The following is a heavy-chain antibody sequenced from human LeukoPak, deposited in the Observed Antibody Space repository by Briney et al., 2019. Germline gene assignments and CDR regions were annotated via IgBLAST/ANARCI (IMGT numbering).Heavy chain of an antibody. CDR2: ISSSSSYI. CDR1: GFTFSSYS. CDR3: ARDIHYYDSSGFDY. V-gene: IGHV3-21*01. D-gene: IGHD3-22*01. Sequence: GGSLRLSCAASGFTFSSYSMNWVRQAPGKGLEWVSSISSSSSYIYYADSVKGRFTISRDNAKNSLYLQMNSLRAEDTAVYYCARDIHYYDSSGFDYWGQGTLVTVSS. J-gene: IGHJ4*02.